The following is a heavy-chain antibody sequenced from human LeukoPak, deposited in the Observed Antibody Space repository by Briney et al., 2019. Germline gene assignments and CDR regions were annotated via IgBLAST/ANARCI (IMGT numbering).Heavy chain of an antibody. CDR1: GYTFTGYY. Sequence: ASVTVSCKASGYTFTGYYMHWVRQAPGQGLEWMGWINPNSGGTNYAQKFQGRVTMTRDTSISTAYMELSRLRSDDTAVYYCARDGSDYYGSGSYPDAFDIWGQGTMVTVSS. J-gene: IGHJ3*02. CDR3: ARDGSDYYGSGSYPDAFDI. V-gene: IGHV1-2*02. CDR2: INPNSGGT. D-gene: IGHD3-10*01.